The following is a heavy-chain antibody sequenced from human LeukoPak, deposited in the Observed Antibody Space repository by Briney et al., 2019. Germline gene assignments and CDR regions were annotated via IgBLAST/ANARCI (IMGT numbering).Heavy chain of an antibody. V-gene: IGHV4-34*01. D-gene: IGHD2-8*02. J-gene: IGHJ4*02. CDR1: GDSFSKYC. Sequence: SETLSLTCAVHGDSFSKYCWSWIRQPPGKGLEWIGEINDSGSTNYNPSLKSRATISVETCKNQFSLKLSSVTAADTAVYYCASRVLASSDFDYWGQGTLVTVSS. CDR2: INDSGST. CDR3: ASRVLASSDFDY.